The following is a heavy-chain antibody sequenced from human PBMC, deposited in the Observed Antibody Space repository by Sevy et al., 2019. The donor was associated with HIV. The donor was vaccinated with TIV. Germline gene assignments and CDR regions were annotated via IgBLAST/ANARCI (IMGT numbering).Heavy chain of an antibody. Sequence: GGSLRLSCAASGFTFGSYAMTWVRQAPGKGLEWVSGISGSGTTYYADSVKGGFTISRDNSKSTLFLQLKSLRADDTAVYYCTKYQPNYYDGFSDAFDMGGQGTMFTVSS. D-gene: IGHD3-22*01. J-gene: IGHJ3*02. CDR3: TKYQPNYYDGFSDAFDM. CDR2: ISGSGTT. V-gene: IGHV3-23*01. CDR1: GFTFGSYA.